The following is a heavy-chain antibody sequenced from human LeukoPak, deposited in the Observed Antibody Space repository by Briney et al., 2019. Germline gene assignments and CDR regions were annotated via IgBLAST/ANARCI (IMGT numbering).Heavy chain of an antibody. D-gene: IGHD2-2*01. CDR3: ASAGWCSSTSCYPPNAFDI. Sequence: SETLSLTCTVSGDSISSYYWSWIRQPPGKGLEWIGYIYHSGSTNYKPSLKSRVTISVDTSKNQFSLNLSSVTAADTAVYYCASAGWCSSTSCYPPNAFDIWGQGTMVTVSS. J-gene: IGHJ3*02. CDR2: IYHSGST. V-gene: IGHV4-59*01. CDR1: GDSISSYY.